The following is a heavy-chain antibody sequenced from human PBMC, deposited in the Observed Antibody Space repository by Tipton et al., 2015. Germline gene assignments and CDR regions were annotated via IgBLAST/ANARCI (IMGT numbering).Heavy chain of an antibody. J-gene: IGHJ4*02. D-gene: IGHD3-22*01. V-gene: IGHV1-69*18. Sequence: QLVQSGAEVKKPGSSVKVSCKASGGSFSTYAISWVRQAPGQGLEWVGRIVPVVGTANYAQNLQGRVTITADDSTSTAYMELSSLRSEDTAMYYCARGALSYYDSSGRWLAYWGQGTLVTVSS. CDR3: ARGALSYYDSSGRWLAY. CDR2: IVPVVGTA. CDR1: GGSFSTYA.